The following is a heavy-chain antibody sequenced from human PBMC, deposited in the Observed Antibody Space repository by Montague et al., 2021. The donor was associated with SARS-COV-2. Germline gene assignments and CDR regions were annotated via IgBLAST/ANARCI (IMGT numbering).Heavy chain of an antibody. V-gene: IGHV4-34*01. CDR3: ARGVYNRVICVVSRRYCFDD. Sequence: SETLSLTCAVYTEAFNGYYWTWVRQPPGKGLEWIGEVSHPGSAKYNPSLKSRVSISRDAYRKQVSLRLTSVTAADAATYYCARGVYNRVICVVSRRYCFDDWGQGNMVAVSA. CDR1: TEAFNGYY. D-gene: IGHD2-21*01. J-gene: IGHJ5*02. CDR2: VSHPGSA.